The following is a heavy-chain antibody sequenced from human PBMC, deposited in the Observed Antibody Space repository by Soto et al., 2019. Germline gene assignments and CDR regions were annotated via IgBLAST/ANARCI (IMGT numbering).Heavy chain of an antibody. CDR3: ARDHKWDGMDV. CDR2: IYYSGAT. J-gene: IGHJ6*02. Sequence: SETLSLTCSVSGGSFSSDSFIWSWVRQFPGKGLEWIGYIYYSGATYYNPSLRSRVIMSVDTSKNQFSLKLSSVTAADTAVYYCARDHKWDGMDVWGQGTTVTVSS. D-gene: IGHD1-26*01. V-gene: IGHV4-31*03. CDR1: GGSFSSDSFI.